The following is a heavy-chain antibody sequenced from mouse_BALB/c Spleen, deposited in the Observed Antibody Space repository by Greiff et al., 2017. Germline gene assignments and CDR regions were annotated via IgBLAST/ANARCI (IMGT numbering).Heavy chain of an antibody. D-gene: IGHD3-3*01. J-gene: IGHJ3*01. CDR1: GYTFTSYY. CDR2: INPSNGGT. CDR3: ARLGQAY. V-gene: IGHV1-53*01. Sequence: QVQLQQPGAELVKPGASVKLSCKASGYTFTSYYMYWVKQRPGQGLEWIGGINPSNGGTNFNEKFKSKATLTVDKSSSTAYMLLSSLTSEDSAIYFCARLGQAYWGQGTLVTVSA.